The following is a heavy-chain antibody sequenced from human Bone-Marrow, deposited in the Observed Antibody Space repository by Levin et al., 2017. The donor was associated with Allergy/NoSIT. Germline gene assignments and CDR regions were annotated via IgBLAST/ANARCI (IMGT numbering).Heavy chain of an antibody. D-gene: IGHD6-13*01. CDR2: INEDGSEK. J-gene: IGHJ5*02. CDR3: AREGQLGR. CDR1: GFTFSSFW. Sequence: GESLKISCAASGFTFSSFWMSWVRQTPGKGLEWVATINEDGSEKHYLDSVKGRFTISRDNAKNSLYLQVNSLRVEDTAVYYCAREGQLGRWGQGTLVIVSS. V-gene: IGHV3-7*01.